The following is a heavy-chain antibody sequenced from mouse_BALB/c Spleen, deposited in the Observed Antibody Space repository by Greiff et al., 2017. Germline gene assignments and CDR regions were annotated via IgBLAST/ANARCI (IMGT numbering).Heavy chain of an antibody. CDR1: GFTFSSYA. CDR3: ARGRDYAWFAY. J-gene: IGHJ3*01. V-gene: IGHV5-6-5*01. D-gene: IGHD2-4*01. Sequence: EVQRVESGGGLVKPGGSLKLSCAASGFTFSSYAMSWVRQTPEKRLEWVASISSGGSTYYPDSVKGRFTISRDNARNILYLQMSSLRSEDTAMYYCARGRDYAWFAYWGQGTLVTVSA. CDR2: ISSGGST.